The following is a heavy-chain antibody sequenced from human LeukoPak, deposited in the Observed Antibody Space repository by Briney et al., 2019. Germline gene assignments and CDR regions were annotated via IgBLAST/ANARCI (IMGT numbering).Heavy chain of an antibody. D-gene: IGHD6-13*01. CDR2: MNPNSGNT. CDR1: GYTFTSYD. V-gene: IGHV1-8*01. J-gene: IGHJ5*02. Sequence: GASVKVSCTASGYTFTSYDINWVRQATGQGLEWMGWMNPNSGNTGYAQKFQGRVTMTRNTSISTAYMELSSLRSEDTAVYYCARVSYSSSWYEGNWFDPWGQGTLVTVSS. CDR3: ARVSYSSSWYEGNWFDP.